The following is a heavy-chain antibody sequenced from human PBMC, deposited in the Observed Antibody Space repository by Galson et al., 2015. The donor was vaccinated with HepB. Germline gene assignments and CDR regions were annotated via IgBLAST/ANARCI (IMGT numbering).Heavy chain of an antibody. D-gene: IGHD6-13*01. CDR2: ISSNGGST. CDR1: GFTFSSYA. CDR3: VKDHSSWYYFDY. V-gene: IGHV3-64D*06. Sequence: SLRLSCAASGFTFSSYAMHWVRQAPGKGLDYVSAISSNGGSTYYADSVKGRFTISRDNSKNTLYLQMSSLRAEDTAVYYCVKDHSSWYYFDYWGQGILVTVSS. J-gene: IGHJ4*02.